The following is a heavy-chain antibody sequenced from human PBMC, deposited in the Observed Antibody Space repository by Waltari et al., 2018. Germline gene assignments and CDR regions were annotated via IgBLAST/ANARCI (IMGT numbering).Heavy chain of an antibody. CDR1: GYSISSGYY. CDR3: ARQSVPAWYFDL. D-gene: IGHD1-1*01. Sequence: QVQLQESGPGLVKPSETLSLTCAVSGYSISSGYYWGWIRQPPGKGLEWIGSIYHSGSTYYNPSPKSRVTISVDTSKNQFSLKLSSVTAADTAVYYCARQSVPAWYFDLWGRGTLVTVSS. J-gene: IGHJ2*01. CDR2: IYHSGST. V-gene: IGHV4-38-2*01.